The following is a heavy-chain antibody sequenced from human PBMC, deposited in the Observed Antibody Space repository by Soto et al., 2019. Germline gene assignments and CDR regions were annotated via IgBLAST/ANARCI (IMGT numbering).Heavy chain of an antibody. CDR2: IYYSGST. Sequence: SETLSLTCTVSGGSISSYYWSWIRQPPGKGLEWIGYIYYSGSTNYNPSLKSRVTISVDTSKNQFSLKLSSVTAADTAVYYCARPIVGATYAWYFDLWGRGTLVTVSS. CDR3: ARPIVGATYAWYFDL. V-gene: IGHV4-59*08. J-gene: IGHJ2*01. D-gene: IGHD1-26*01. CDR1: GGSISSYY.